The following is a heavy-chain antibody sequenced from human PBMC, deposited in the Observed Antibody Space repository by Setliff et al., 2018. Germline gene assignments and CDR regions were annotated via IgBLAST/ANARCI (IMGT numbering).Heavy chain of an antibody. D-gene: IGHD3-22*01. V-gene: IGHV4-34*01. CDR2: INHSGST. J-gene: IGHJ3*02. CDR3: ARDYYDSRGSYAFDI. Sequence: KTSETLSLTCGGYGGSISDYYWSWIRQPPGKGLEWIGEINHSGSTNYNPSLKSRVTISVDTSKNQFSLHLSSVTAADTAMYYCARDYYDSRGSYAFDIWGQGTMVTVSS. CDR1: GGSISDYY.